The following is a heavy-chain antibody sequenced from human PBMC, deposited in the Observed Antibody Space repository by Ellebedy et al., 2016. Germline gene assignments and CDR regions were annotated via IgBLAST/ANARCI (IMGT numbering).Heavy chain of an antibody. Sequence: GGSLRLSXAASGFTFSSYAMSWVRQAPGKGLEWVSAISGSGGSTYYADSVKGRFTISRDNSKNTLYLQMNSLRAEDTAVYYCAKDCSSTSCFDYWGQGTLVTVSS. D-gene: IGHD2-2*01. V-gene: IGHV3-23*01. CDR2: ISGSGGST. CDR3: AKDCSSTSCFDY. J-gene: IGHJ4*02. CDR1: GFTFSSYA.